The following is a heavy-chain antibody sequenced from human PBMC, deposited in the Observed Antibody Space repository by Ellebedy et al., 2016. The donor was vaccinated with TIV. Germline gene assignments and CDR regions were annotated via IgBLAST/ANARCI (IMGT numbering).Heavy chain of an antibody. CDR1: GGTFSSYA. D-gene: IGHD6-13*01. Sequence: SVKVSCKASGGTFSSYAISWVRQAPGQGLEWMGGIIPIFGTANYAQKFQGRVTMTRDTSTSTVYMELSSLRYDDTAVYYCARDAAGFDPWGQGTLVTVAS. CDR2: IIPIFGTA. CDR3: ARDAAGFDP. V-gene: IGHV1-69*05. J-gene: IGHJ5*02.